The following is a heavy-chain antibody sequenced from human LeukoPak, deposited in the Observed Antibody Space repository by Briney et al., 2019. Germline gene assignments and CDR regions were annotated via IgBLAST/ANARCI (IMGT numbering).Heavy chain of an antibody. CDR3: AREGSRAWGSGLYYAFDI. J-gene: IGHJ3*02. V-gene: IGHV3-21*01. CDR2: VSSSSSYI. D-gene: IGHD3-16*01. CDR1: GLTFSSYS. Sequence: GGSLRLSCAASGLTFSSYSMNWVRQAPGKGLEWVSSVSSSSSYIYYADSVKGRFTISIDNAKNSLYLQMNSLRAEDTAVYYCAREGSRAWGSGLYYAFDIWGQGTMVTVSS.